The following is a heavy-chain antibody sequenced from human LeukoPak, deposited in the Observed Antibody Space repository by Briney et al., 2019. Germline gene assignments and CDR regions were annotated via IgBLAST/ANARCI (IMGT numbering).Heavy chain of an antibody. Sequence: ASVKVSCKASGYTFTSYDVNWFRQATGQGLEWMGWMNPNSGNTGYAQKFQGRVSLTRDTSISTAYMELSSLRSEDTAVYYCAKNIALTGGFDSWGQGTLVTVSS. D-gene: IGHD7-27*01. CDR2: MNPNSGNT. CDR3: AKNIALTGGFDS. J-gene: IGHJ4*02. V-gene: IGHV1-8*01. CDR1: GYTFTSYD.